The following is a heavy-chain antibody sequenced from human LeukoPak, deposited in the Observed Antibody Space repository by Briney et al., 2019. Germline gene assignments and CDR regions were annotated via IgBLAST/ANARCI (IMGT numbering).Heavy chain of an antibody. CDR2: ISGSGGST. CDR3: AKDPLRGYYGGNSGY. J-gene: IGHJ4*02. V-gene: IGHV3-23*01. Sequence: GGSLRLSCAASGFTFSSYAMSWVRQAPGKGLERVSAISGSGGSTYYADSVKGRFTISRDNSKNTLYLQMNSLRAEDTAVYYCAKDPLRGYYGGNSGYWGQGTLVTVSS. D-gene: IGHD4-23*01. CDR1: GFTFSSYA.